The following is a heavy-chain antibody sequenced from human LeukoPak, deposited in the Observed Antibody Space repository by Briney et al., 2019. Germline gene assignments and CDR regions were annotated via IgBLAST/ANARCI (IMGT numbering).Heavy chain of an antibody. CDR1: GFTFTDYW. CDR3: ARVGTWELQRVFEY. CDR2: IHKAGSES. V-gene: IGHV3-7*01. D-gene: IGHD1-26*01. Sequence: GGSLRLSCAASGFTFTDYWMTWVRQVPGKGLEWVANIHKAGSESYYVDSVKGRFAISRDNAKNSLYLQLSSLRVDDTAVYYCARVGTWELQRVFEYWGQGTLVAVSS. J-gene: IGHJ4*02.